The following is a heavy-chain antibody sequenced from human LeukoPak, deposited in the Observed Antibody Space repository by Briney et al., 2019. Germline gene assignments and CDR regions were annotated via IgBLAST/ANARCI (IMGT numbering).Heavy chain of an antibody. CDR2: IQYDGSNE. CDR3: AKVASNYDFDY. CDR1: RFTFSSYG. Sequence: GGSLRLSCAASRFTFSSYGMHWVRQAPGKGLEWVAYIQYDGSNEQYADSVKGRFTISRDNAKNSLYLQMNSLRAEDTALYYCAKVASNYDFDYWGQGTLVTVSS. D-gene: IGHD4-11*01. V-gene: IGHV3-30*02. J-gene: IGHJ4*02.